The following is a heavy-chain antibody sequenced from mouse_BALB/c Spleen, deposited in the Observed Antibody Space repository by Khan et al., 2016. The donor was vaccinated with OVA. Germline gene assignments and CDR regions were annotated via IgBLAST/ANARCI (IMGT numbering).Heavy chain of an antibody. J-gene: IGHJ1*01. D-gene: IGHD2-1*01. CDR3: ARDINYDIYWYFDV. CDR2: IRNKAKGYTT. CDR1: GFTFTDYY. Sequence: EVELVESGGGLVQPGGSLRLSCATSGFTFTDYYMSWVRQSPGKALEWLGFIRNKAKGYTTEDSASVRGRFTISRDNSQSILDLQMNTLTSEDSATYYCARDINYDIYWYFDVWGAGTTVTVSS. V-gene: IGHV7-3*02.